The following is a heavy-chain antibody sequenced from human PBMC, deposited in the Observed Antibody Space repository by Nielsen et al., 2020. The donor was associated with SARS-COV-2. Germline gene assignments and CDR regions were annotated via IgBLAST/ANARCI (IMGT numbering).Heavy chain of an antibody. CDR1: GFTFDDYA. Sequence: SLKISCATSGFTFDDYAMHWVRQVPGKGLEWVSGISWNSNSIAYADSVKGRFTISRDNAKNSLHLQMNSLRAEDTAFYYCARGRRLGTTIFEYWGQGTLVTVSS. D-gene: IGHD1-14*01. CDR3: ARGRRLGTTIFEY. V-gene: IGHV3-9*01. J-gene: IGHJ4*02. CDR2: ISWNSNSI.